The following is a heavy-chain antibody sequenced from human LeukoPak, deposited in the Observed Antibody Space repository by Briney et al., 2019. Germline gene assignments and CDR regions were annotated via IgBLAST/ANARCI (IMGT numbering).Heavy chain of an antibody. Sequence: PSETLSLTCTVSGGSISSGSYYWSWIRQPAGKGLEWIGRIYTSGSTNYNPSLKSRVTISVDTSKNQFSLKLSSVTAADTAVYYCAREGRELLWFGEFRNWFDPWGQGTLVTVFS. CDR3: AREGRELLWFGEFRNWFDP. J-gene: IGHJ5*02. D-gene: IGHD3-10*01. CDR1: GGSISSGSYY. CDR2: IYTSGST. V-gene: IGHV4-61*02.